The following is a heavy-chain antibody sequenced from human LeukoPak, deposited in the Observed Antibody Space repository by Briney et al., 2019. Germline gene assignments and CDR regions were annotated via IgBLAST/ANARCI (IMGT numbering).Heavy chain of an antibody. CDR1: GGSISSYY. J-gene: IGHJ4*02. CDR3: ARDRGGGSYGFDY. D-gene: IGHD1-26*01. V-gene: IGHV4-59*01. CDR2: IYYSGST. Sequence: SETLSLTCTVSGGSISSYYWSWIRQPPGKGLEWIGYIYYSGSTNYNPSLKSRVTISVDTSKNQFSLKLSSVTAADTAVYYCARDRGGGSYGFDYWGQGTLVTVSS.